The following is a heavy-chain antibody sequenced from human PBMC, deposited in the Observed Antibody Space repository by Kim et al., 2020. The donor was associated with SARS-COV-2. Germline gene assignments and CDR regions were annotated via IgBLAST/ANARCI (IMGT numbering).Heavy chain of an antibody. CDR1: GGSISSYY. Sequence: SETLSLTCTVSGGSISSYYWSWIRQPPGKGLEWIGYIYYSGSTNYNPSLKSRVTISVDTSKNQFSLKLSSVTAADTAVYYCARGGGNSPSEFDYWGQGTLVTVSS. CDR3: ARGGGNSPSEFDY. CDR2: IYYSGST. V-gene: IGHV4-59*13. D-gene: IGHD2-21*02. J-gene: IGHJ4*02.